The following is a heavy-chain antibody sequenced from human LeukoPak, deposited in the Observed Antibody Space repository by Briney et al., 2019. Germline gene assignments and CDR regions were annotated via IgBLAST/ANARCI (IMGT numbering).Heavy chain of an antibody. Sequence: SETLSLTCTVSGGSISSGAYYWSWLRQCPGKGLEWIGYIYSTGTAYYNPSLKSRATISIDTSANQFSLKLSSLTVADTAVYYCARGAQSEDYYYYYYGMDVWGQGTTVTVSS. CDR1: GGSISSGAYY. CDR2: IYSTGTA. V-gene: IGHV4-31*03. J-gene: IGHJ6*02. CDR3: ARGAQSEDYYYYYYGMDV. D-gene: IGHD3/OR15-3a*01.